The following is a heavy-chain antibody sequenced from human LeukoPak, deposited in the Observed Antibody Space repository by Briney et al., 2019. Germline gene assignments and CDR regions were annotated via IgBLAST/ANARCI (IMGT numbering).Heavy chain of an antibody. D-gene: IGHD6-6*01. V-gene: IGHV1-18*01. CDR2: ISAYNGNT. CDR3: ARGIGRSSSSLTPSFDY. J-gene: IGHJ4*02. Sequence: RASVKVSFKASGYTFSNYGFSWVRQAPRQGLEWMGWISAYNGNTNYAQRLQGRVTMTTDTSTSTAYMELRSLRSDDTAVYYCARGIGRSSSSLTPSFDYWGQGTLVTVSS. CDR1: GYTFSNYG.